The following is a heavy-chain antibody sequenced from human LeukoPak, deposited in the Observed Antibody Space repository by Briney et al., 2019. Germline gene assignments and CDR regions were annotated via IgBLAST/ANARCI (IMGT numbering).Heavy chain of an antibody. CDR2: IIPIFGTA. CDR1: GGTFSSYA. J-gene: IGHJ6*03. V-gene: IGHV1-69*13. D-gene: IGHD2-2*01. Sequence: SVKVSCKASGGTFSSYAISWVRQAPGQGLEWMGGIIPIFGTANYAQKFQGRVTITADESTSTAYMELSSLRSEDTAVYYCARSPAAADYYYYYYMDVWGKGTTVTISS. CDR3: ARSPAAADYYYYYYMDV.